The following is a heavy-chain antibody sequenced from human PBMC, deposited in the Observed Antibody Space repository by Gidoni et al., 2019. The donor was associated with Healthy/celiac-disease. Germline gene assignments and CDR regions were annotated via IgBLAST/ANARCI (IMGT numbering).Heavy chain of an antibody. D-gene: IGHD2-2*01. J-gene: IGHJ4*02. CDR3: ARDTADAPFDY. Sequence: VQLVESGGGVVQPGRSLSLSCAASGFTFSSLGMHWVRQAPGKGLEGGAVIGYDGKNEYYADAVKGRFTISRDNSKNTLYLQMNSLRAEDTAVYYCARDTADAPFDYWGQGTLVTVSS. V-gene: IGHV3-33*01. CDR2: IGYDGKNE. CDR1: GFTFSSLG.